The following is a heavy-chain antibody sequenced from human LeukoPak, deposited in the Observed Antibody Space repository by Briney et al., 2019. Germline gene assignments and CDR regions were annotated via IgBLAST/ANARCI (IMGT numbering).Heavy chain of an antibody. CDR2: IYYSGST. CDR1: GGSISSSSYY. J-gene: IGHJ4*02. Sequence: SETLSLTCTVSGGSISSSSYYWGWIRQPPGKGLEWIGSIYYSGSTYYNPSLKSRVTISVDTSKNQFSLKLSSVTAADTAVYYCASQSSGYYYPFYWGQGTLVTVSS. V-gene: IGHV4-39*07. D-gene: IGHD3-22*01. CDR3: ASQSSGYYYPFY.